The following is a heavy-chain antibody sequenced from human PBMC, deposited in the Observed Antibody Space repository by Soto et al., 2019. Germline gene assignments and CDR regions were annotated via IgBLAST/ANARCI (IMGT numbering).Heavy chain of an antibody. J-gene: IGHJ4*02. CDR2: IKPDGSEM. D-gene: IGHD2-2*01. V-gene: IGHV3-7*03. CDR3: ATYHPFNY. CDR1: GFMFSTNW. Sequence: EVQLLESGGGLVQPGESLRLSCVASGFMFSTNWMSWVRQAPGKRLEWVATIKPDGSEMSYVDSVKGRFTISRDNAQNSVSLQMNSLRAEDTAVYYCATYHPFNYWGQGTLVTVSS.